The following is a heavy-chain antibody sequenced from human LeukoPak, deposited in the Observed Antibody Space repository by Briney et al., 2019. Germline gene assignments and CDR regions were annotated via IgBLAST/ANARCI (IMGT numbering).Heavy chain of an antibody. CDR3: ARGIPLDH. CDR1: GFTFSSYE. CDR2: ISSSGNTI. Sequence: GGSLRLSCAASGFTFSSYEMNWVRQAPGKGLEWVSYISSSGNTIYYADSVKGRFTISRDNTKKSLYLQMNSLRAEDTAVYYCARGIPLDHWGQGALVTVSS. V-gene: IGHV3-48*03. J-gene: IGHJ4*02.